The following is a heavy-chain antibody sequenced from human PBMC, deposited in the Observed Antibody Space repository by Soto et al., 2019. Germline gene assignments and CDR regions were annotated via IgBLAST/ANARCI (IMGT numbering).Heavy chain of an antibody. V-gene: IGHV3-30-3*01. D-gene: IGHD2-2*01. CDR2: ISYDGSNK. Sequence: GGSLRLSCAASGFTFSSYAVHWVRQAPGKGLEWVAVISYDGSNKYYADSVKGRFTISRDNSKNTLYLQMNSLRAEDTAVYYCAREGPADIVVVPAAHPTYYYYGMDVWGQGTTVTVSS. CDR3: AREGPADIVVVPAAHPTYYYYGMDV. J-gene: IGHJ6*02. CDR1: GFTFSSYA.